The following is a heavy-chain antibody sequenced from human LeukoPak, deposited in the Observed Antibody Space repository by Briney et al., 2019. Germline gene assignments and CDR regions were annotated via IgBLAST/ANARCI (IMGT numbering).Heavy chain of an antibody. Sequence: GGSLRLSCAASGFTFSSYGMHWVRQAPGKGLEWVAVISYDGSNKYYADSVKGRFTISRDNSKNTLYLQMNSLRAEDTAVYYCAKDGYYYDSSGYYDYWGQGTLVTVSS. CDR2: ISYDGSNK. D-gene: IGHD3-22*01. J-gene: IGHJ4*02. V-gene: IGHV3-30*18. CDR1: GFTFSSYG. CDR3: AKDGYYYDSSGYYDY.